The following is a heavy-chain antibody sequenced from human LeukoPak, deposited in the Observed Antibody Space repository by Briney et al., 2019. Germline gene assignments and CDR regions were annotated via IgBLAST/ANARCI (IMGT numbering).Heavy chain of an antibody. Sequence: GGSLRLSCAASGFTFSSYGMHWVRQAPGKGLEWVAFIRYDGSNKYYADSVKGRFTISRDNSKNTLYLQMNSLRAEDTAVYYCARGDSSSWYGYYYYYMDVWGKGTTVTISS. D-gene: IGHD6-13*01. CDR1: GFTFSSYG. V-gene: IGHV3-30*02. J-gene: IGHJ6*03. CDR3: ARGDSSSWYGYYYYYMDV. CDR2: IRYDGSNK.